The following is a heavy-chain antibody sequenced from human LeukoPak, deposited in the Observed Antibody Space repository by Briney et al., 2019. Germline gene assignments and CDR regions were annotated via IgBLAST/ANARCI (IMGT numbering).Heavy chain of an antibody. D-gene: IGHD5-18*01. CDR3: ARDRKPGYSYGYDY. V-gene: IGHV3-20*04. Sequence: GGSLRLSCAASGFTFDDYGLSWVRQAPGKGLEWVSTINWNGGSTGYADSVKGRFTISRDNSKNTLYLQMNSLRAEDTAVYYCARDRKPGYSYGYDYWGQGTLVTVSS. J-gene: IGHJ4*02. CDR1: GFTFDDYG. CDR2: INWNGGST.